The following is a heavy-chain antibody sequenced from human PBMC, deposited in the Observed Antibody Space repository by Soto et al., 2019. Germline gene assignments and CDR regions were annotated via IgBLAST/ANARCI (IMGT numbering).Heavy chain of an antibody. CDR2: ISSTSNTV. D-gene: IGHD2-15*01. CDR3: ATYAPYCRGGTCNL. CDR1: GFSISRLT. Sequence: EVQLVESGGGLVQPGGSLRLSCAASGFSISRLTMNWVRQAPGKGLEWVAYISSTSNTVYYADSVDGRFTISRDNSKFSMFLQMSSLMAVDTAVYYCATYAPYCRGGTCNLCGQGTQVTVSS. V-gene: IGHV3-48*01. J-gene: IGHJ5*02.